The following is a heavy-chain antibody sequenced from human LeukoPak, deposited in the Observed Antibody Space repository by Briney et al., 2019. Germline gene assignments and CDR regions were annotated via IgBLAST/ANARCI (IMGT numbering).Heavy chain of an antibody. J-gene: IGHJ3*02. V-gene: IGHV4-59*12. D-gene: IGHD3-3*01. CDR3: GRYWSVYYSHDAFDI. CDR1: GGSISSYY. CDR2: IHYSGST. Sequence: SETLSLTCTVSGGSISSYYWSWIRQPPGKGLEWIGYIHYSGSTYYNPSLKSRVTISVDTSKNQFSLKLSSVTAADTAVYYCGRYWSVYYSHDAFDIWGQGTMVTVSS.